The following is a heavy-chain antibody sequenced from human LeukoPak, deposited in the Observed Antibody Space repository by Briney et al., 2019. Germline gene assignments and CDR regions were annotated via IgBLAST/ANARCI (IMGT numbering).Heavy chain of an antibody. CDR2: INPNSGGT. J-gene: IGHJ4*02. V-gene: IGHV1-2*02. Sequence: GASVKVSCKASGYTFRSYGINWVRQAPGQGLEWMGWINPNSGGTNYAQKFQGRVTMTGDTSISTAYMELSRLRSDDTAVYYCAINHQFTYYYGSGSYGYFDYWGQGTLVTVSS. D-gene: IGHD3-10*01. CDR3: AINHQFTYYYGSGSYGYFDY. CDR1: GYTFRSYG.